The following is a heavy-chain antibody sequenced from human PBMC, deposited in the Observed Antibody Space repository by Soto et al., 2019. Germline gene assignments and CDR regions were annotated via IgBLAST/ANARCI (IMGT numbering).Heavy chain of an antibody. V-gene: IGHV4-30-2*01. J-gene: IGHJ4*02. CDR2: IYHSGST. Sequence: SETLSLTCAVSGGSISSGGYSWSWIRQPPGKGLEWIGYIYHSGSTYYNPSLKSRVTISVDRSKNQFSLKLSSVTAADTAVFYCARVSPISRWYYFDYWGQGTLVTVS. D-gene: IGHD6-13*01. CDR3: ARVSPISRWYYFDY. CDR1: GGSISSGGYS.